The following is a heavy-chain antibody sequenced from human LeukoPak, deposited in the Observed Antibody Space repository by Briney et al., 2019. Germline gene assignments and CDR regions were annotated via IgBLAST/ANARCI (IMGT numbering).Heavy chain of an antibody. J-gene: IGHJ6*04. CDR2: ISGGGSST. CDR3: AKEGGQLDV. CDR1: GFTFSSYE. V-gene: IGHV3-48*03. D-gene: IGHD2-15*01. Sequence: GGSLRLSCAASGFTFSSYEMNWVRQAPGKGLEWVSYISGGGSSTYYADSVKGRFTISRDNSKNTLYLQMNSLRGEDTAVYYCAKEGGQLDVWGKGTTVTVSS.